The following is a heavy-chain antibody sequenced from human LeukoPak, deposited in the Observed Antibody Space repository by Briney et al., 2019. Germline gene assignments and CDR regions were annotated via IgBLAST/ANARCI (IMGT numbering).Heavy chain of an antibody. CDR3: ARELSVGNTMISE. D-gene: IGHD3-22*01. Sequence: VASVKVSCKASGYTFTGYYMHWVRQAPGQGLEWMGRINPNSGGTNYAQKFQGRVTMTRDTSTSTVYMELSSLRSEDTAVYYCARELSVGNTMISEWGQGTLVTVSS. CDR1: GYTFTGYY. V-gene: IGHV1-2*06. CDR2: INPNSGGT. J-gene: IGHJ4*02.